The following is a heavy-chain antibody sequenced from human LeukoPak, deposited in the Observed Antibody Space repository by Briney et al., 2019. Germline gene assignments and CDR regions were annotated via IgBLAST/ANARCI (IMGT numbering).Heavy chain of an antibody. V-gene: IGHV3-48*03. Sequence: GGSLRLSRVASGFTFSRSEMNWVRQAPGTGLEWLSYIGRSGGTMYYADSVKGRFTISRDNAKNSLFLQMNSLRAEDTAVYYCARELCSDTTCHDAFDIWGQGTMVTVSS. CDR1: GFTFSRSE. D-gene: IGHD2-2*01. CDR2: IGRSGGTM. CDR3: ARELCSDTTCHDAFDI. J-gene: IGHJ3*02.